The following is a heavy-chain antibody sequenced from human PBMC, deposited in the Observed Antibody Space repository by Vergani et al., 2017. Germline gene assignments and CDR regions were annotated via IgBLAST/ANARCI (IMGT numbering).Heavy chain of an antibody. D-gene: IGHD3-10*01. CDR3: ARATMVRGRWFDP. CDR1: GFTFSSYA. Sequence: QVQLVESGGGVVQPGRSLRLSCAASGFTFSSYAMHWVRQAPGKGLEWVAVISYDGSNKYYADSVKGRFTISRDNSKNTLYLQMNSLRAEDTAVYYCARATMVRGRWFDPWGQGTLVTVSS. V-gene: IGHV3-30*04. CDR2: ISYDGSNK. J-gene: IGHJ5*02.